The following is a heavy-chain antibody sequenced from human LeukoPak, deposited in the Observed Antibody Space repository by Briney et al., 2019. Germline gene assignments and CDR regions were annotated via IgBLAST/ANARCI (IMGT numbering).Heavy chain of an antibody. CDR3: ARQEGGIVGPY. CDR1: GGSINSYY. V-gene: IGHV4-4*07. D-gene: IGHD1-26*01. J-gene: IGHJ4*02. CDR2: IYTGGST. Sequence: SETLSLTCTVSGGSINSYYWTWIRQPAGKGLEWIGRIYTGGSTNYNPSLESRVTMSVDTTKNQFSLKLNSVTAADTAVYYCARQEGGIVGPYWGQGTLVTVSS.